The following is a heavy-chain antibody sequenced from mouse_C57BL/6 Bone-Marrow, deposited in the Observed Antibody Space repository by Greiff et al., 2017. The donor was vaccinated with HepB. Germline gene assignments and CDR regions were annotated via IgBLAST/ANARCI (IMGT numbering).Heavy chain of an antibody. V-gene: IGHV1-4*01. D-gene: IGHD2-3*01. CDR1: GYTFTSYT. CDR3: AREEGYDGLSMDY. CDR2: INPSSGYT. J-gene: IGHJ4*01. Sequence: QVQLQQSGAELARPGASVKMSCKASGYTFTSYTMHWVKQRPGQGLEWIGYINPSSGYTKYNQKFKDKATLTADKSSSTAYMQLSSLTSEDSAVYYCAREEGYDGLSMDYWGQGTSVTVSS.